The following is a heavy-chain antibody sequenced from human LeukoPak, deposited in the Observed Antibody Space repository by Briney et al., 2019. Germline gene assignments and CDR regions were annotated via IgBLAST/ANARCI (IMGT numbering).Heavy chain of an antibody. Sequence: KPSKTLSLTCAVYGGSFSGYYWSWIRQPPGKGLEWIGEINHSGGTNYNPSLKSRVTISVDTSKNQFSLKLSSLTAADTAVYYCARCGSSSGWYPFDYWGQGTLVTVSS. CDR3: ARCGSSSGWYPFDY. CDR1: GGSFSGYY. J-gene: IGHJ4*02. D-gene: IGHD6-19*01. CDR2: INHSGGT. V-gene: IGHV4-34*01.